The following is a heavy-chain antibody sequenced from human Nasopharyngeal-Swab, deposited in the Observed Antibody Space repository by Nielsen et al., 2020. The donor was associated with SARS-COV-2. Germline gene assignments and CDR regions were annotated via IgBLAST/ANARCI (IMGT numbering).Heavy chain of an antibody. D-gene: IGHD3-3*01. V-gene: IGHV3-7*01. J-gene: IGHJ6*02. CDR2: IKQDGSEK. CDR1: GFTFSSYW. Sequence: GESLKISCAASGFTFSSYWMNWVRQAPGKGLEWVANIKQDGSEKPYVDSVRGRFTISRDNAKNSVYLQMNSLRAEDTAVYYCARDQGITIFGVGYGMDVWGQGTTVTVSS. CDR3: ARDQGITIFGVGYGMDV.